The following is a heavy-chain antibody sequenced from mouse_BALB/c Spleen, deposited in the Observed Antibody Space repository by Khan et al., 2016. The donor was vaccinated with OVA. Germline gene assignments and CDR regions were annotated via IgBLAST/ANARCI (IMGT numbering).Heavy chain of an antibody. Sequence: VRLQQSGAELVKPGASVKLSCTGSGFNIKDTYMHWMNQRPEQGLEWIGRIDPANGDTKYGPKFQDKATLTADTSSNTAYLQLSSLTSEDTAVYFCGTLYGNPVAYWGQGTLVSVS. J-gene: IGHJ3*01. CDR3: GTLYGNPVAY. D-gene: IGHD2-1*01. CDR2: IDPANGDT. CDR1: GFNIKDTY. V-gene: IGHV14-3*02.